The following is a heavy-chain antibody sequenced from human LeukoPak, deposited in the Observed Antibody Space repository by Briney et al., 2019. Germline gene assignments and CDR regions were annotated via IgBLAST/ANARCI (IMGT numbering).Heavy chain of an antibody. J-gene: IGHJ6*02. V-gene: IGHV4-34*01. D-gene: IGHD5-18*01. CDR1: GGSFSGYY. Sequence: SETLSLTCAVYGGSFSGYYWSWIRQPPGKGLEWIGEINHSGSTNYNPSLKSRVTISVDTSKNQFSLKLSSVTAADTAVYYCARGNAAMVPHYYYYGMDVWGQGTTVTVSS. CDR2: INHSGST. CDR3: ARGNAAMVPHYYYYGMDV.